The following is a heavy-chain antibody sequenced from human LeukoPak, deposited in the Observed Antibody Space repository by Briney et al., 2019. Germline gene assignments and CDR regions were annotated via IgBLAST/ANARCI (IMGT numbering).Heavy chain of an antibody. D-gene: IGHD3-3*01. CDR2: ISDSGDNT. Sequence: GGSLRLSCEGFGYTFSTYAMSWVRQAPGKGLEWVSSISDSGDNTDYAESVKGRFTISRDNAKNTMYLQMNSLRAEDTAVYCCAKGSARDYYDFWSGPDYWGQGTLVTVSS. CDR3: AKGSARDYYDFWSGPDY. J-gene: IGHJ4*02. V-gene: IGHV3-23*01. CDR1: GYTFSTYA.